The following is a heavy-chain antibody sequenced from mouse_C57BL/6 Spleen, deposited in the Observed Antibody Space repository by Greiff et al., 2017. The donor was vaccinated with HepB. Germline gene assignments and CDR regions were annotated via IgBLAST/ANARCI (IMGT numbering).Heavy chain of an antibody. CDR2: INPNNGGT. D-gene: IGHD2-5*01. Sequence: EVQLQQSGPELVKPGASVKIPCKASGYTFTDYNMDWVKQSHGKSLEWIGDINPNNGGTIYNQKFKGKATLTVDKSSSTAYMELRSLTSEDTAVYYGARRAYYSNYVGAMDYWGQGTSVTVSS. CDR3: ARRAYYSNYVGAMDY. J-gene: IGHJ4*01. V-gene: IGHV1-18*01. CDR1: GYTFTDYN.